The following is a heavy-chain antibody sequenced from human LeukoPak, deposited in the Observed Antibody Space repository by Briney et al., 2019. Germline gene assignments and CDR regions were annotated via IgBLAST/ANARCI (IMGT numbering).Heavy chain of an antibody. J-gene: IGHJ3*02. D-gene: IGHD3-16*01. CDR1: GFTFSSNY. Sequence: GGSLRLSCAASGFTFSSNYMSWVRQAPGKGLEWVSVIYSGGSTYYADSVKGRFTISRDNSKNTLYLQMNSLRAEDTAVYYCARDPWGVGHAFGIWGQGTMVTVSS. CDR2: IYSGGST. CDR3: ARDPWGVGHAFGI. V-gene: IGHV3-53*01.